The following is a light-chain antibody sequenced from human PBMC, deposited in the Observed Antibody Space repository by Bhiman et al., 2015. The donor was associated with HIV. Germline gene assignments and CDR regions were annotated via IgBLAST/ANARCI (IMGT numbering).Light chain of an antibody. V-gene: IGLV2-14*03. J-gene: IGLJ1*01. Sequence: QSALTQPASVSGSPGQSITISCTGTSSDIGPYNYVSWFQQHPGKAPKLMIYDVSNRPSGVSNRFSGSKSGNTASLTISGLQAEDEADFYCSSYTSSNTYVFGSGTKVTVL. CDR3: SSYTSSNTYV. CDR2: DVS. CDR1: SSDIGPYNY.